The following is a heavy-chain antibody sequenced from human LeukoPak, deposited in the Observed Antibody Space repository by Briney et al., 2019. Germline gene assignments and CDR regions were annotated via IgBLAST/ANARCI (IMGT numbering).Heavy chain of an antibody. D-gene: IGHD3-22*01. Sequence: SETLSLTCTVSGGSISSGGYYWSWIRQHPGKGLEWIGYIYYSGSTYYNPSLKSRVIISVDTSKNQFSLKLSSVTAADTAVYYCARGSYWYYDSSGYPLRAFDIWGQGTMVTVSS. CDR2: IYYSGST. CDR1: GGSISSGGYY. CDR3: ARGSYWYYDSSGYPLRAFDI. J-gene: IGHJ3*02. V-gene: IGHV4-31*03.